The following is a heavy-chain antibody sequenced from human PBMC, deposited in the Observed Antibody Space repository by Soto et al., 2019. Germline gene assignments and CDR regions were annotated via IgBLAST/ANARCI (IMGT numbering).Heavy chain of an antibody. CDR2: VYYSGSS. J-gene: IGHJ5*02. CDR1: GDSISGGASF. CDR3: AKLSCTSSTCYFPGWFDP. V-gene: IGHV4-31*03. D-gene: IGHD2-2*01. Sequence: QVQLQESGPGLVKPSETLSLTCTVSGDSISGGASFWSWIRQPPGKGLEWIANVYYSGSSYYNPSLMSRLTISVDTTKNQFSLQLKSMTAADTAVYYCAKLSCTSSTCYFPGWFDPWGQGTLVTVSS.